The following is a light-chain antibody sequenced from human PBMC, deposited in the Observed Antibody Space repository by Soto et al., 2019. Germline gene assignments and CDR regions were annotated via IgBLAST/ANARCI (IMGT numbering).Light chain of an antibody. J-gene: IGLJ2*01. CDR1: SSNIGAGYD. V-gene: IGLV1-40*01. CDR3: QPSDSSPSGSVV. Sequence: QSVLTQPPSVSGAPGQRVTISCTGSSSNIGAGYDVHWYQQLPGTAPKLLIYGNSNRPSGVPDRFSGSKSGTSASLAITGLQAEDEADYSCQPSDSSPSGSVVFGGGTKLTVL. CDR2: GNS.